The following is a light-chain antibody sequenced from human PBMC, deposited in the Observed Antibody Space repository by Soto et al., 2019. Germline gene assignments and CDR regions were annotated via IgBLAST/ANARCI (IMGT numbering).Light chain of an antibody. CDR1: SSDVGNYKY. CDR3: FSYTSSGTYV. V-gene: IGLV2-14*01. CDR2: EVS. J-gene: IGLJ1*01. Sequence: QYVLTRPASVSGSPGQSITISCTGTSSDVGNYKYVSWYQQHPGKAPKLMIYEVSNRPSGVSNRFSGSKSGNTASLTISGLQAEDETDYYCFSYTSSGTYVFGTGPKVTVL.